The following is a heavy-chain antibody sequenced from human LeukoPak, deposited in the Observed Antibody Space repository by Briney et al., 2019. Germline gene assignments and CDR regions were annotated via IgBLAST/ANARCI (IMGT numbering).Heavy chain of an antibody. D-gene: IGHD3-22*01. V-gene: IGHV1-24*01. CDR3: ATILAGRGWYYYDSSPRAWFDP. CDR1: GYTLTELS. J-gene: IGHJ5*02. CDR2: FDPEDGET. Sequence: GASVKVSCKVSGYTLTELSMHWVRQAPGKGLEWMGGFDPEDGETIYAQKFQGRVTMTEDTSTDTAYMELSSLRSEDTAVYYCATILAGRGWYYYDSSPRAWFDPWGQGTLVTVSS.